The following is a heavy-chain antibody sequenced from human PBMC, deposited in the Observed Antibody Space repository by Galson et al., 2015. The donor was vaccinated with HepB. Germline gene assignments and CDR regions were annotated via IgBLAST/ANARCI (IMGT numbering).Heavy chain of an antibody. D-gene: IGHD6-6*01. CDR2: IYYSGST. J-gene: IGHJ5*02. CDR3: ARGAAYSSSGFDP. Sequence: TLSLTCTVSGGSISSGGYYWSWIRQHPGKGLEWIGYIYYSGSTYHNPSLKSRVTISVDTSKNQFSLKLSSVTAADTAVYYCARGAAYSSSGFDPWGQGTLVTVSS. V-gene: IGHV4-31*03. CDR1: GGSISSGGYY.